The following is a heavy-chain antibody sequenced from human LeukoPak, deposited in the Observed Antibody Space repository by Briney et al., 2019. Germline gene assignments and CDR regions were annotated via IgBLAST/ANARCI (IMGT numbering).Heavy chain of an antibody. CDR2: ISAYNGNT. V-gene: IGHV1-18*01. D-gene: IGHD2/OR15-2a*01. J-gene: IGHJ4*02. CDR3: ASSSNSDLLFLLTH. CDR1: GYTFTSYG. Sequence: ASVKVSCKASGYTFTSYGISWVRQAPGQGLEWMGWISAYNGNTNYAQKLQGRVTMTTDTSTATAYMDLRSLRPDDTAVYYCASSSNSDLLFLLTHWGQGSLVTVSS.